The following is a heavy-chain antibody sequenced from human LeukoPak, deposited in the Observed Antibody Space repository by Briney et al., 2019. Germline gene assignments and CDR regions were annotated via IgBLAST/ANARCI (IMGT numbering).Heavy chain of an antibody. Sequence: ASVKVSCKASGYTFTGYYMHWVRQAPGQGLEWMGIINPSGGSTSYAQKFQGRVTMTRDTSTSTVYMELSSLRSEDTAVYYCARGAPPGLRYFDWFTPGIDYWGQGTLVTVSS. CDR3: ARGAPPGLRYFDWFTPGIDY. CDR2: INPSGGST. CDR1: GYTFTGYY. J-gene: IGHJ4*02. D-gene: IGHD3-9*01. V-gene: IGHV1-46*01.